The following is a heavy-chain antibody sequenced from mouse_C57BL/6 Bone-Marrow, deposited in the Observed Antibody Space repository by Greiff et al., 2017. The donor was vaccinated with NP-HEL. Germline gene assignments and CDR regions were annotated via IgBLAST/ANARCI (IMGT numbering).Heavy chain of an antibody. J-gene: IGHJ4*01. Sequence: EVKLVESGGGLVKPGGSLKLSCAASGFTFSSYGMSWVRQTPDKRLEWVATISSGGSYTYYPDSVKGRFTISRDNAKNTLYLQMSSLKSEDTAMYYCARPLNWDDAMDYWGQGTSVTVSS. CDR1: GFTFSSYG. D-gene: IGHD4-1*01. V-gene: IGHV5-6*03. CDR3: ARPLNWDDAMDY. CDR2: ISSGGSYT.